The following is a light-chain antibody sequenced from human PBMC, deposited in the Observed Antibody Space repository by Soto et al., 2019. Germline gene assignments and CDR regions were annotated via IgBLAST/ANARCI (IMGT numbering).Light chain of an antibody. CDR1: QFINRY. CDR3: QQTYSTPYT. J-gene: IGKJ2*01. V-gene: IGKV1-39*01. Sequence: DLQMTQSPCSLSASVGDRVTITCRASQFINRYLNWYQQKPGKAPKFLIYAASDLQSGVPSRFSGSGSGTDFTLTISSLHPEDFASYSCQQTYSTPYTFGQGTRLEIK. CDR2: AAS.